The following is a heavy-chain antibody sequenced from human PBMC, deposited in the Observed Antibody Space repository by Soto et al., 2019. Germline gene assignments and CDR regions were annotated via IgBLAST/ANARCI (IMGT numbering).Heavy chain of an antibody. CDR1: GFTFRNYN. D-gene: IGHD6-13*01. CDR2: ISLRGTTV. J-gene: IGHJ4*02. Sequence: PGGSLRLSCAASGFTFRNYNMKWVRQAPERGLEWVAHISLRGTTVDYADSVKGRFTISRDNSMNTLYLQMNSLRAEDTAVYYCAKVSSSWYSGFFDFWGQGTLVTVSS. V-gene: IGHV3-23*01. CDR3: AKVSSSWYSGFFDF.